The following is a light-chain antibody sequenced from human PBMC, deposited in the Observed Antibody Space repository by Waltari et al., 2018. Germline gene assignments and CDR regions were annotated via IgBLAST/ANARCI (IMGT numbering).Light chain of an antibody. CDR3: QQYYSLPLT. V-gene: IGKV1-33*01. Sequence: DIQMPQSPSSLSAYVGARVPITCQSSQDIYNYLNWYQQKPGKAPKLLIYHTANLETGVPSRCSGSGSCTDLTFIISSLQPEDIAIYYCQQYYSLPLTFGVGTKVEIK. CDR2: HTA. CDR1: QDIYNY. J-gene: IGKJ4*01.